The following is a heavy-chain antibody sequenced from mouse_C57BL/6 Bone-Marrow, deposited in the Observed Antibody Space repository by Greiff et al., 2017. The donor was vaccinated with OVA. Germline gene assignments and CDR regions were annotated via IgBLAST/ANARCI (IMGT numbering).Heavy chain of an antibody. V-gene: IGHV2-6-1*01. CDR2: IWSDGST. D-gene: IGHD3-2*02. CDR1: GFSLTSYG. CDR3: ARHVGDSSGYRIYYAMDY. J-gene: IGHJ4*01. Sequence: VKVVESGPGLVAPSQSLSITCTVSGFSLTSYGVHWVRQPPGKGLEWLVVIWSDGSTTYNSALKSRLSISKDNSKSQVFLKMNSLQTDDTAMYYCARHVGDSSGYRIYYAMDYWGQGTSVTVSS.